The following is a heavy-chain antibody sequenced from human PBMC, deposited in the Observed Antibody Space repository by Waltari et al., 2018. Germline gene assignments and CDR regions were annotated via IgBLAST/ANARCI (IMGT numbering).Heavy chain of an antibody. J-gene: IGHJ6*02. Sequence: EVQLLESGGGLVQPGGSLRLSCAASGFTFTNYDMSWVRQAPGKGLEWVSGISGSGGSTYYADSVKGRFTISRDNSKNTLYLQMNSLRAEDTAVYYCAKIKGHYYYGMEVWGQGTTVTVSS. CDR3: AKIKGHYYYGMEV. V-gene: IGHV3-23*01. CDR1: GFTFTNYD. CDR2: ISGSGGST.